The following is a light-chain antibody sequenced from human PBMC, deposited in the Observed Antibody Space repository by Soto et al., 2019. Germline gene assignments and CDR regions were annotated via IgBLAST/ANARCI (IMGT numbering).Light chain of an antibody. V-gene: IGKV3-11*01. CDR1: QTISSF. J-gene: IGKJ5*01. CDR2: DAD. CDR3: QQRYNGPIT. Sequence: EIVLTQSPATLPLSPGERATLCCRASQTISSFLAWYQQKPGQAPRLLIFDADNRATGVPDRFSVSGSGTDFTLTISSVEPEDCAVYYCQQRYNGPITFGQGTRLEI.